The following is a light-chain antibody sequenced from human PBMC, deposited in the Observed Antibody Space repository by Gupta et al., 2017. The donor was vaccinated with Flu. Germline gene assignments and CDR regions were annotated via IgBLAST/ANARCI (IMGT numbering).Light chain of an antibody. V-gene: IGLV2-14*01. CDR3: SSYPTSSTYV. J-gene: IGLJ1*01. CDR2: EVS. CDR1: SSDVGGYDY. Sequence: QSALTQPASVSGSPGQSITISCTGTSSDVGGYDYVSWYQQHPGKAPKLMVFEVSSRPAGISSRFSGSKSGNTASLTISGRKAEAAAEYFCSSYPTSSTYVFGTGTKVTVL.